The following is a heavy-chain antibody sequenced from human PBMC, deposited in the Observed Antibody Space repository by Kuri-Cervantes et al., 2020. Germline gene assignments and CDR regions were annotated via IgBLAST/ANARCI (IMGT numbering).Heavy chain of an antibody. CDR1: GFTFSSYG. J-gene: IGHJ1*01. CDR2: ISGSGGST. Sequence: GGSLRLSCAASGFTFSSYGMHWVRQAPGKGLEWVSAISGSGGSTYYADSVKGRFTISRDNSKNTLYLQMNSLRAEDTAVYYCAKDLSFEVTPAEYFQHWGQGTLVTVSS. CDR3: AKDLSFEVTPAEYFQH. D-gene: IGHD4-11*01. V-gene: IGHV3-23*01.